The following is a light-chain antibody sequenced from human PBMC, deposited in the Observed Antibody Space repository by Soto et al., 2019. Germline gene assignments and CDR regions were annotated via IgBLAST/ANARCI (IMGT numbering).Light chain of an antibody. CDR2: KAS. J-gene: IGKJ5*01. CDR3: QQGYSNPIT. CDR1: QSISSS. Sequence: DIQMTQSPSTLSAPVGDRVTITCRASQSISSSLAWYQQKPGKAPKLLIYKASSLESGVPSRFSGSGSGTEFTLTISSLQPDDFATYYCQQGYSNPITFGQGTRLEIK. V-gene: IGKV1-5*03.